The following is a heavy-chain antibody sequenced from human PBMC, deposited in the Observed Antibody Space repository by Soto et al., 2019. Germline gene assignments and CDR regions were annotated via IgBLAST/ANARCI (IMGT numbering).Heavy chain of an antibody. Sequence: SETLSLTCTVSGGSVINSSYYWGWIRQSPGKGLEWIGSVYYRGRSYSKSSVKSRVTISVDTSKNRFSLSLNSVTASDTAVYFCVSQRTTVPTQAYFDYWGPGALVTVSS. CDR1: GGSVINSSYY. D-gene: IGHD4-17*01. CDR3: VSQRTTVPTQAYFDY. CDR2: VYYRGRS. V-gene: IGHV4-39*01. J-gene: IGHJ4*02.